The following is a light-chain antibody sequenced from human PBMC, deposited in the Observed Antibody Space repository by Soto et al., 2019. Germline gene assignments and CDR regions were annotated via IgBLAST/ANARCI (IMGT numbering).Light chain of an antibody. Sequence: QSALTQSASVSGSPGQSITISCTGTSSDVGGYNYVSWYQQHPGKAPKLIIYDVSNRPSGVSTRCSGSKSGNTASRTISGLQAEDEAAYACSSYTSTNSWGFGGGTKLTVL. CDR2: DVS. CDR3: SSYTSTNSWG. CDR1: SSDVGGYNY. V-gene: IGLV2-14*01. J-gene: IGLJ2*01.